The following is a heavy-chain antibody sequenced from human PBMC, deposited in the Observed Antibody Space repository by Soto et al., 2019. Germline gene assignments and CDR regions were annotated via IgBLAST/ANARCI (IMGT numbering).Heavy chain of an antibody. CDR2: INPNSGGT. J-gene: IGHJ4*02. V-gene: IGHV1-2*02. CDR3: ARGYDSSGYPPSN. Sequence: VASVKVSCKASGYTFTGYYMHWVRQAPGQGLEWMGWINPNSGGTNYAQKFQGRVTMTRDTSISTAYMELSGLRSDDTAVYYCARGYDSSGYPPSNWGQGTLVTVSS. CDR1: GYTFTGYY. D-gene: IGHD3-22*01.